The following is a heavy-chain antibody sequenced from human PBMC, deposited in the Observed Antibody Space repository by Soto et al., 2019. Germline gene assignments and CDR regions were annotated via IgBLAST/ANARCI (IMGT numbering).Heavy chain of an antibody. D-gene: IGHD5-12*01. CDR1: GYTFTSYA. J-gene: IGHJ6*02. CDR2: ISAGNGNT. CDR3: ARVGSATRMSIYYYGMDV. Sequence: ASVKVSCKASGYTFTSYAMHWVRQAPGQRLEWMGWISAGNGNTKYSQKFQGRVTITRDTSASTAYMELSSLRSEGTAVYYCARVGSATRMSIYYYGMDVWGQGTTVTVSS. V-gene: IGHV1-3*01.